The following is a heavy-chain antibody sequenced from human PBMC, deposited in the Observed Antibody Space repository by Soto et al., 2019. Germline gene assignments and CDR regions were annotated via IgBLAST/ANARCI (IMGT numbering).Heavy chain of an antibody. J-gene: IGHJ3*02. CDR2: ISSNGGST. Sequence: GSLRLSCAASGFTFSSYAMSWVRQAPGKGLEYVSAISSNGGSTYYANSVKGRFTISRDNSKNTLYLQMGSLRAEDMAVYYCARALGYAFDTWGQGTMVTVSS. V-gene: IGHV3-64*01. D-gene: IGHD7-27*01. CDR3: ARALGYAFDT. CDR1: GFTFSSYA.